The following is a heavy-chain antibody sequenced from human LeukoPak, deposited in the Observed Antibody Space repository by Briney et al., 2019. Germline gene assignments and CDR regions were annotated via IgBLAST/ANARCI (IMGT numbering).Heavy chain of an antibody. Sequence: GGSLRLSCAASGLIFSSYAMSWVRQAPGKGQEWVSTISGSGGSTYYADSVKGRFTISRDNSKNTVYLQMDSLRAEDTAVYYCAKDRSCINDVRHGDFDYWGQGTLVTVSS. D-gene: IGHD2-8*01. J-gene: IGHJ4*02. CDR1: GLIFSSYA. V-gene: IGHV3-23*01. CDR3: AKDRSCINDVRHGDFDY. CDR2: ISGSGGST.